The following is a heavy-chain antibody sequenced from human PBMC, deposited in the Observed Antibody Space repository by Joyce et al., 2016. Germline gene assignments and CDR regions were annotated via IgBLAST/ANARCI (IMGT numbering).Heavy chain of an antibody. V-gene: IGHV4-31*03. D-gene: IGHD4-17*01. CDR2: IHYRGST. CDR1: GGSISSGAYY. J-gene: IGHJ5*02. Sequence: QVQLQESGPGLVKPSQTLSLTCTVSGGSISSGAYYGSWIRQHPVKGLEWIGFIHYRGSTYDSPSLGSRLSISVDTSKNQFSLKLSSMTAADAAVYHCARYSGATVTTSWFDTWGPGTRVTVSS. CDR3: ARYSGATVTTSWFDT.